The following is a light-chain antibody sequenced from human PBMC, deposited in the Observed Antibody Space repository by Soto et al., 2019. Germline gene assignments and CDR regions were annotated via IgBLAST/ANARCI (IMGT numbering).Light chain of an antibody. CDR1: SSDVGGYNF. Sequence: QSALTQPASVSGXPGQSITISCTGTSSDVGGYNFVSWYQQHPGKAPKLMIYDVSNRPSGVSNRFSGSKSGNTASLTISGLQAEDEADYYCSAYRSSSALDVFGTGTKVTVL. CDR2: DVS. CDR3: SAYRSSSALDV. V-gene: IGLV2-14*01. J-gene: IGLJ1*01.